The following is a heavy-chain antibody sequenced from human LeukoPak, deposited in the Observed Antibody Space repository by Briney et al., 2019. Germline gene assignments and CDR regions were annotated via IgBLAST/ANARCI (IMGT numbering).Heavy chain of an antibody. Sequence: SETLSLTCSVSGGSISGSYWNWIRQPPGKGLEWIGYVSYSGSTNYNPSLKSRVTISVDTSKNQFSLKLSSVTAADTAVYYCARDRGRGWSTLIDYWGQGTLVTVSS. CDR3: ARDRGRGWSTLIDY. D-gene: IGHD6-19*01. V-gene: IGHV4-59*01. CDR1: GGSISGSY. J-gene: IGHJ4*02. CDR2: VSYSGST.